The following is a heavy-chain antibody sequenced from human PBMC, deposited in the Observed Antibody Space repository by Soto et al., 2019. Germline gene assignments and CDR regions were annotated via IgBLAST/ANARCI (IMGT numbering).Heavy chain of an antibody. V-gene: IGHV2-5*02. CDR1: GFSLSTSGVG. D-gene: IGHD1-26*01. Sequence: ITLKESGPTLVQPPQSLTLTCTFSGFSLSTSGVGVGWIRQPPGKPLEWLALIYWDDDKRYTPSLKSSLTITKEPSKNQEVLTMTNVDPVDTDAYYCARRRHGGSYKYSWCDPGGEGTLVTVSS. CDR2: IYWDDDK. CDR3: ARRRHGGSYKYSWCDP. J-gene: IGHJ5*02.